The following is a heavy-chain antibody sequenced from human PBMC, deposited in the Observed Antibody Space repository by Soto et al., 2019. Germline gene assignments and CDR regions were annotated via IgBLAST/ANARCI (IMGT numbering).Heavy chain of an antibody. CDR1: GGSFSGYY. CDR2: INHSGST. V-gene: IGHV4-34*01. J-gene: IGHJ6*02. D-gene: IGHD6-13*01. Sequence: NPSETLSLTCAVYGGSFSGYYWSWIRQPPGKGLEWIGEINHSGSTNYNPSLKSRVTISVDTSKNQFSLKLSSVTAADTAVYYCARGGSSWYYYYYGMDVWGQGTTVTVSS. CDR3: ARGGSSWYYYYYGMDV.